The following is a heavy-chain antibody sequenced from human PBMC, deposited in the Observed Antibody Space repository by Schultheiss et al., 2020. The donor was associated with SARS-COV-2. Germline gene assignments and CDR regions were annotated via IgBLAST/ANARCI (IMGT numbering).Heavy chain of an antibody. CDR1: GGSISSYY. Sequence: GSLRLSCTVSGGSISSYYWSWIRQPAGKGLEWIGRIYTSGSTNYNPSLKSRVTISVDTSKNQFSLKLSSVTAADTAVYYCARRPAGDWNPYNYYYYGMDVWGQGTTVTVSS. V-gene: IGHV4-4*07. CDR2: IYTSGST. CDR3: ARRPAGDWNPYNYYYYGMDV. D-gene: IGHD1-1*01. J-gene: IGHJ6*02.